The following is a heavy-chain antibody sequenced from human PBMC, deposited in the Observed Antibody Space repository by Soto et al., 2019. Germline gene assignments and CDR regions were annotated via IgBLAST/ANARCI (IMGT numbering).Heavy chain of an antibody. J-gene: IGHJ4*02. D-gene: IGHD5-18*01. V-gene: IGHV3-30*18. CDR2: ISFDGSNN. CDR1: GFTFSTYG. Sequence: GGSLRLSCAASGFTFSTYGMHWVRQAPGKGLEWVALISFDGSNNYSADSVKGRFTISRDNSRNTLYLQMNSLRAEDTAVYFCAKAVVDSFGYKSFFDYWGQGTLVTVSS. CDR3: AKAVVDSFGYKSFFDY.